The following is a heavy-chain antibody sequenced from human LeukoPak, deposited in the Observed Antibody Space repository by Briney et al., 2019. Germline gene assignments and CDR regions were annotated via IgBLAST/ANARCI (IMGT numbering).Heavy chain of an antibody. CDR1: GYTFTNYG. J-gene: IGHJ4*02. D-gene: IGHD3-22*01. CDR2: ISAKNGNT. Sequence: GASVKVSCKASGYTFTNYGISWVRQAPGQGLQCMGWISAKNGNTKYAEKFQGRGTMTTDTSTNTAYMELRSLRSDDTAVYYCARDRQDYYDSSGYFDNWGQGTLVTVSS. CDR3: ARDRQDYYDSSGYFDN. V-gene: IGHV1-18*01.